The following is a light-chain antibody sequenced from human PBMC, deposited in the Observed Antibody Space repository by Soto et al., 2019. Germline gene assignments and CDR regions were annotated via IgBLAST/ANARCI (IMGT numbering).Light chain of an antibody. CDR2: GAS. Sequence: EIVLTQSPATLSLSPGERATLSCRASQSVSSYLAWYHQKPGQAPRLLIYGASSRATGIPDRFSGSGSGTDFTLIISRLEPEDFAVYYCQQYVNSPITFGQGTRLEIK. V-gene: IGKV3-20*01. CDR1: QSVSSY. J-gene: IGKJ5*01. CDR3: QQYVNSPIT.